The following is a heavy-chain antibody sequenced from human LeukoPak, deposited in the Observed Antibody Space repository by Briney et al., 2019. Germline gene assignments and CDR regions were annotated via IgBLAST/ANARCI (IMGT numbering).Heavy chain of an antibody. CDR2: IHTSGST. D-gene: IGHD2-21*02. CDR1: GASISSYY. Sequence: SETLSLTCTVSGASISSYYWTWIRQPAGKGPEWIGRIHTSGSTNYNPSLKSRVNMSVDTSKNQFSLKLNSVTAADTAVYYCARVTDPRYNWFDPWGQGTLATVSS. J-gene: IGHJ5*02. CDR3: ARVTDPRYNWFDP. V-gene: IGHV4-4*07.